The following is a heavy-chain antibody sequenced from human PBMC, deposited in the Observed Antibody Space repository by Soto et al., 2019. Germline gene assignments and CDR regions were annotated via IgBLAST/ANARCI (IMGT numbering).Heavy chain of an antibody. CDR1: GGSFSGYY. CDR2: INHSGST. CDR3: ARGEHIVVVTANFDY. Sequence: ETLSLTCAVYGGSFSGYYWSWIRQPPGKGLEWIGEINHSGSTNYNPSLKSRVTISVDTSKNQFSLKLSSVTAADTAVYYCARGEHIVVVTANFDYWGQGTLVTVSS. D-gene: IGHD2-21*02. V-gene: IGHV4-34*01. J-gene: IGHJ4*02.